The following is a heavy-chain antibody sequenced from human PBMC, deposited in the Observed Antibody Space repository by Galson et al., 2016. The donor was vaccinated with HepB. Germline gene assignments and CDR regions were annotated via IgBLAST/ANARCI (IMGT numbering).Heavy chain of an antibody. D-gene: IGHD6-13*01. CDR1: GFTFSTYG. CDR2: ISYDGSHK. J-gene: IGHJ4*02. V-gene: IGHV3-30*18. Sequence: SLRLSCAASGFTFSTYGMHWVRQAPGKALEWVAVISYDGSHKYYADSVKGRFTVSRDNSKNTLYLQMNSLRAEDTAAYYCAKDHNPDTSSWYYFDYGGQGTLVTVS. CDR3: AKDHNPDTSSWYYFDY.